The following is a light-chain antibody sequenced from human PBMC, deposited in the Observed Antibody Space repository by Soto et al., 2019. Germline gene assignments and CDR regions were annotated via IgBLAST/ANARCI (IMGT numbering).Light chain of an antibody. Sequence: QSVLTQSPSASGTPGQRVTISCSGGSSNIGTNYVYWYQHLPGTAPKLLIYRNTQRPSGVPDRFSGSKSRTTASLAISGLRSEDEGDYYCAGWDASLSGLVFGTGTKVTVL. CDR1: SSNIGTNY. J-gene: IGLJ1*01. CDR3: AGWDASLSGLV. CDR2: RNT. V-gene: IGLV1-47*01.